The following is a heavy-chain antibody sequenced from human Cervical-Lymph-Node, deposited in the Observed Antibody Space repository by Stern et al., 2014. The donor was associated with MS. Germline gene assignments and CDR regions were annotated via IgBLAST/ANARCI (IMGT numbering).Heavy chain of an antibody. J-gene: IGHJ6*02. Sequence: QEQLGESGAEVKKPGSSVKVSCKASGGTFSSYAISWVRQAPGQGLEWMAGSIPIFGNANYAPKFQGRVTSAADESTSTAYMELSSLRSEDTAVYYCARGELKEGLVRGMDVWGQGTTVTVSS. V-gene: IGHV1-69*01. CDR2: SIPIFGNA. D-gene: IGHD1-26*01. CDR1: GGTFSSYA. CDR3: ARGELKEGLVRGMDV.